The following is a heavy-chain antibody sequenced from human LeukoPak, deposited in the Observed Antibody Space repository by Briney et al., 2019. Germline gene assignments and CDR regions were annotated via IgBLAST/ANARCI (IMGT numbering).Heavy chain of an antibody. D-gene: IGHD5-12*01. CDR3: TRGGTYDPSGY. J-gene: IGHJ4*02. CDR1: GFTFSSYG. Sequence: TGGSLRLSCAASGFTFSSYGMNWVRQAPGKGLEWVSYISGSGYTIYYADSVKGRFTISRDNAKNSLYLQMNSLRAEDTAVYYCTRGGTYDPSGYWGQGTLVTVSS. V-gene: IGHV3-48*03. CDR2: ISGSGYTI.